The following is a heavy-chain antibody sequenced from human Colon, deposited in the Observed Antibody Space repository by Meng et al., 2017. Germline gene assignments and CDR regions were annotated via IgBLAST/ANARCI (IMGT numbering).Heavy chain of an antibody. Sequence: GESLKISCAASGFTFSSYSMNWVRQAPGKGLEWVSSISSSSSYIYYADSVKGRFTISRDNAKNSLYLQMNSLRAEDTAVYYCARSITMVGGSALGFDYWGQGTLVTVSS. CDR1: GFTFSSYS. D-gene: IGHD3-10*01. CDR2: ISSSSSYI. J-gene: IGHJ4*02. CDR3: ARSITMVGGSALGFDY. V-gene: IGHV3-21*01.